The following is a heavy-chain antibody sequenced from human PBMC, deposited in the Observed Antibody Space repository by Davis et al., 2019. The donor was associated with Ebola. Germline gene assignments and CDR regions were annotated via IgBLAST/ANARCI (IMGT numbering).Heavy chain of an antibody. Sequence: SETLSLTCAVYGGSFRGYYWSWIRQPPGKGLEWIGEINHSGSTNYNPSLKSRVTISVDTSKNQFSLKLSSVTAADTAVYYCARGRVVYSHAFDIWGQGTMVTVSS. CDR3: ARGRVVYSHAFDI. V-gene: IGHV4-34*01. J-gene: IGHJ3*02. CDR1: GGSFRGYY. D-gene: IGHD2-8*02. CDR2: INHSGST.